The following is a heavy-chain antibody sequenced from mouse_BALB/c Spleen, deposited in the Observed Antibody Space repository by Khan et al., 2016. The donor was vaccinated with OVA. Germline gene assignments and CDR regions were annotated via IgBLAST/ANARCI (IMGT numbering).Heavy chain of an antibody. CDR1: GYTFTDYA. V-gene: IGHV1S137*01. D-gene: IGHD2-3*01. Sequence: VQLQQSGPELVRPGVSVKISCKGSGYTFTDYAMHWVKQSHAKSLEWIGLISTYSGNTNYKQKFKGKATMTVDKSSSTAYMELASLTSEDSAIYYGTRPAYDGYYDDWGQGATLTVSS. CDR2: ISTYSGNT. CDR3: TRPAYDGYYDD. J-gene: IGHJ2*01.